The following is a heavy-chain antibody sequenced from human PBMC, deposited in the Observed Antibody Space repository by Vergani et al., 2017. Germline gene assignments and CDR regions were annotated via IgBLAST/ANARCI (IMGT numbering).Heavy chain of an antibody. J-gene: IGHJ4*02. CDR2: INPSGGHT. CDR3: ARGDYVILTGYRY. CDR1: GYTFSNYY. D-gene: IGHD3-9*01. Sequence: QVQVVQSGAEVKKSGASVKVSCKTSGYTFSNYYMHWVRQAPGQGLEWMGIINPSGGHTNYAQKFQGRVTMTRDTSTSTVYMELSSLRSEDTAIYYCARGDYVILTGYRYCVQGTLVTVSA. V-gene: IGHV1-46*03.